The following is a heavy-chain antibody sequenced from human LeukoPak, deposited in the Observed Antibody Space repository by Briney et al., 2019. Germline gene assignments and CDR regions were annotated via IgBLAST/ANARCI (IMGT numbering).Heavy chain of an antibody. CDR3: ARDRTFEEQQPQNYFDY. Sequence: ASVKVSCKASGYTFTSYYMHWVRQAPGQGLEWMGIINPSGGSTSYAQKFQGRVTMTRDMSTSTVYMELSSLRSEDTAVYYCARDRTFEEQQPQNYFDYWGQGTLVTVSP. CDR2: INPSGGST. D-gene: IGHD6-13*01. J-gene: IGHJ4*02. CDR1: GYTFTSYY. V-gene: IGHV1-46*01.